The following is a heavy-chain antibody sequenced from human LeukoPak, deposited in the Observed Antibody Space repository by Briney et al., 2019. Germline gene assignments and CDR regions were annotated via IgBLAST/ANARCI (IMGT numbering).Heavy chain of an antibody. V-gene: IGHV3-69-1*02. CDR2: ITSDSRGI. CDR1: GFRYSHYG. CDR3: AELGITMIGGV. D-gene: IGHD3-10*02. J-gene: IGHJ6*04. Sequence: PGGSLRLSCVASGFRYSHYGMNWVRQAPGKGLEWVSGITSDSRGIYYADSVKGRFTISRDNAKNSLYLQMNSLRAEDTAVYYCAELGITMIGGVWGKGTTVTISS.